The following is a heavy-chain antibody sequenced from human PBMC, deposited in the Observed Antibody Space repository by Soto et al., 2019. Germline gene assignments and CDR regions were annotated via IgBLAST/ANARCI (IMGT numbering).Heavy chain of an antibody. Sequence: PSETLSLTCTVSGGSISSYYWSWIRQPPGKGLEWIGYIYYSGSTNYNPSLKSRVTISVDTSKNQFSLKLSSVTAADTAVYYCASTWIQLWPDSYFDYWGQGTLVTVSS. V-gene: IGHV4-59*12. CDR3: ASTWIQLWPDSYFDY. D-gene: IGHD5-18*01. J-gene: IGHJ4*02. CDR2: IYYSGST. CDR1: GGSISSYY.